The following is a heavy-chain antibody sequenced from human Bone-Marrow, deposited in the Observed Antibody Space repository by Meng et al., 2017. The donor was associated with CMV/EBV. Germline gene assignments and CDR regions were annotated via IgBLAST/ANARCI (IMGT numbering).Heavy chain of an antibody. CDR1: GFTFSNYW. CDR2: ISYDGSNK. V-gene: IGHV3-30-3*01. Sequence: GGSLRLSCAASGFTFSNYWMHWVRQAPGKGLEWVAVISYDGSNKYYADSVKGRFTISRDNSKNTQYLQMNSLRAEDTAVYYCAGGRLIGLAEYWGQGTLVTVSS. CDR3: AGGRLIGLAEY. D-gene: IGHD2/OR15-2a*01. J-gene: IGHJ4*02.